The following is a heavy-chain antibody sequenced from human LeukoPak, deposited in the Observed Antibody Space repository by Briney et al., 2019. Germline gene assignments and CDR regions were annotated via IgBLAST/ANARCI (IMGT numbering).Heavy chain of an antibody. V-gene: IGHV3-23*01. J-gene: IGHJ3*02. Sequence: GGSLRLSCAASGFTFSSYAMSWVRQAPGKGLEWVSAISDSGGSTYYADSVKGRFTISRDNSKNTLYLQMNSLRAEDTAVYYCAKWLTEGGAFDIWGQGTMVTVSS. CDR2: ISDSGGST. D-gene: IGHD2-21*02. CDR3: AKWLTEGGAFDI. CDR1: GFTFSSYA.